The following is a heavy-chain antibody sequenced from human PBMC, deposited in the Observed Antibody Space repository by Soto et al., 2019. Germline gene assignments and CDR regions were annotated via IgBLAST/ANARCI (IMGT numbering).Heavy chain of an antibody. CDR2: VYYTGST. D-gene: IGHD3-3*01. CDR3: AWSVAVTRALIDV. CDR1: GGSISGSY. V-gene: IGHV4-59*01. J-gene: IGHJ6*02. Sequence: PSENPALTCSVSGGSISGSYWSWIRQSPGKGLEWLGYVYYTGSTNYSPSLRSRVSISVDTSKNEFSLRLSSVTAADTAVYFCAWSVAVTRALIDVCG.